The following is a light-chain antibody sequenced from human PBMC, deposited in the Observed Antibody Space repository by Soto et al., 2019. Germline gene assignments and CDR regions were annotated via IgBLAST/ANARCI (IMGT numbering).Light chain of an antibody. CDR1: QSVSSS. V-gene: IGKV3-11*01. CDR3: QQRSNWPIT. J-gene: IGKJ5*01. CDR2: DTS. Sequence: EVVMTQSPDTLSVSPGERVTLSCRASQSVSSSLAWYQQKPGQAPRLLIYDTSNRATGIPARFSGSGSGTDFTLTISSLEPEDFAVYYCQQRSNWPITFGQGTRLEIK.